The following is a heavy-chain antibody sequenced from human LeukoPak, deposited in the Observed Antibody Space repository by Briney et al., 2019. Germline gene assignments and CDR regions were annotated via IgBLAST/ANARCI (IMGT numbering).Heavy chain of an antibody. Sequence: SETLSLTCSVSGGSISSYYWSWIRQPPGKGLEWIGSIYYSGSTYYNPSLKSRVTISVDTSKNQFSLKLSSVTAADTAVYYCARRIVGATAAFDYWGQGTLVTVSS. CDR1: GGSISSYY. CDR2: IYYSGST. V-gene: IGHV4-39*01. CDR3: ARRIVGATAAFDY. D-gene: IGHD1-26*01. J-gene: IGHJ4*02.